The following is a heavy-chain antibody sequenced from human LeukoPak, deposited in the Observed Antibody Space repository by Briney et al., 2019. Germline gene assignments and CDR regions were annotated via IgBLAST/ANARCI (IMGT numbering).Heavy chain of an antibody. J-gene: IGHJ6*04. V-gene: IGHV3-48*03. CDR3: AELGITMIGGV. CDR1: GFTFSSYE. CDR2: ISSSGSTI. Sequence: GGSLRLSCAASGFTFSSYEMNWVRQAPGKGLEWVSYISSSGSTIYYADSMKGRFTISRDNAKNSLYLQMNSLRAEDTAVYYCAELGITMIGGVWGKGTTVTISS. D-gene: IGHD3-10*02.